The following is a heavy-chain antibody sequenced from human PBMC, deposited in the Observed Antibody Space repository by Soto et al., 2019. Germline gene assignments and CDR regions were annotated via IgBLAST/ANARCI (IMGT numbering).Heavy chain of an antibody. V-gene: IGHV3-23*01. CDR3: AKAGYCVSTSCYFPFDY. J-gene: IGHJ4*02. CDR2: ISGSGGST. D-gene: IGHD2-2*01. CDR1: EFTFSTHA. Sequence: EVQLLESGGGLVQPGGSLRLSCAASEFTFSTHAMTWFRQAPGKWLEWVSSISGSGGSTYYADSVKGRFTISRDNSNNTLYLQMNSLRPEHAAVYSCAKAGYCVSTSCYFPFDYWGQGTLVTVSS.